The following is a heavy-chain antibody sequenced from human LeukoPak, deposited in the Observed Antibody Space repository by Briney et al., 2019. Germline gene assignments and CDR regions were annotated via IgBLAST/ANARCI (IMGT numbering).Heavy chain of an antibody. J-gene: IGHJ4*02. D-gene: IGHD3-10*01. CDR2: IRSKAYGGTT. Sequence: PGRSLRLSCTASGFTFGDYAMSWVRQAPGKGLEWVGFIRSKAYGGTTEYAASVKGRFTISRDDSKSIAYLQMNSLKTEDTAVYYCTRGSKLFDYWGQGTLVTASS. CDR3: TRGSKLFDY. V-gene: IGHV3-49*04. CDR1: GFTFGDYA.